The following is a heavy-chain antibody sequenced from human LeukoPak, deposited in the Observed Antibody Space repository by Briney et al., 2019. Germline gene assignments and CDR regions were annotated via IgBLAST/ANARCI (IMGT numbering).Heavy chain of an antibody. Sequence: GGSLRLSCAASGFTFSNYAMSWVRQAPGKGLEWVSAISAGGSSTYYADSVKGRFTISRDNSKSTLYLQMNSLRAEDTALYYCAKAAELLPYYFDYWGQGTLVTVSS. J-gene: IGHJ4*02. CDR1: GFTFSNYA. V-gene: IGHV3-23*01. CDR2: ISAGGSST. CDR3: AKAAELLPYYFDY. D-gene: IGHD1-7*01.